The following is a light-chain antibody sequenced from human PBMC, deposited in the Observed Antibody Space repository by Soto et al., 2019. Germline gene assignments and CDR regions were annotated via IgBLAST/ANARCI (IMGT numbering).Light chain of an antibody. J-gene: IGLJ2*01. CDR3: ATWADSVNGVV. Sequence: QPVLTQPPSASGTPGQRVTISCSGSDSDIGSHAVDWYQQFPGTAPKLLIYSTDQRPSGVSDRFSGSKSGTSASLAISRLQSGDEADYYCATWADSVNGVVIGGGTKVTVL. CDR2: STD. CDR1: DSDIGSHA. V-gene: IGLV1-44*01.